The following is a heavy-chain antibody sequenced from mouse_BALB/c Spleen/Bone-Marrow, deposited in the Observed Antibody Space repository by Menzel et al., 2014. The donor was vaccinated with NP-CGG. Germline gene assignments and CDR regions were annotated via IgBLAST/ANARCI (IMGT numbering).Heavy chain of an antibody. V-gene: IGHV3-1*02. CDR2: IHYSGNT. Sequence: EVQVVESGPDLVKPSQSVSLTCTVTAYSITSDYGWHWIRQFPGNRLEWMAYIHYSGNTDHNPSLKSRISITRDTSRNQFFLQLNSVTTEDTATYYCARETAIVADFDYWGQGTTLTVSS. CDR1: AYSITSDYG. J-gene: IGHJ2*01. D-gene: IGHD1-1*01. CDR3: ARETAIVADFDY.